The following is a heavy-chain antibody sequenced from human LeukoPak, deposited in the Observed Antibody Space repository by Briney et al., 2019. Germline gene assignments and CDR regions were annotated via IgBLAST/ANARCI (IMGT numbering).Heavy chain of an antibody. CDR1: GFTFRSYT. D-gene: IGHD6-6*01. J-gene: IGHJ4*02. V-gene: IGHV3-21*01. Sequence: PGGSLRLSCAASGFTFRSYTMNWVRQAPGKGLEWVSSISSSSGYIYYADSLKGRFTISRDNAKNSLYLQVSSLRAEDTAVYYCAREAGSSSSLDSWGQGTLVTVSS. CDR2: ISSSSGYI. CDR3: AREAGSSSSLDS.